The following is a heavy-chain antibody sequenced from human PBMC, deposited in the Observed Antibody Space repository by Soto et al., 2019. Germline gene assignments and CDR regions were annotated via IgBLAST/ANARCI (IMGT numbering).Heavy chain of an antibody. Sequence: GGSLRLSCAASGFTFSGSAMHWVRQASGKGLEWVGRIRSKANSYATAYAASVKGRFTISRDDSKNTAYLQMNSLKTEDTAVYYCTRLGVRDPSITMVRGAPDRKSYYYYMDVWGKGTTVTVSS. V-gene: IGHV3-73*01. D-gene: IGHD3-10*01. CDR3: TRLGVRDPSITMVRGAPDRKSYYYYMDV. CDR1: GFTFSGSA. J-gene: IGHJ6*03. CDR2: IRSKANSYAT.